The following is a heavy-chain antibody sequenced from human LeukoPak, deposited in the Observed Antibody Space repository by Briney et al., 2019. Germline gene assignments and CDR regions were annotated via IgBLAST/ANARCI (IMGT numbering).Heavy chain of an antibody. CDR3: ARGLSSSGWYKHDY. J-gene: IGHJ4*02. D-gene: IGHD6-19*01. Sequence: SETLSLTCTVSGGSISSYYWSWIRQPAGKGLEWIGRIYTSGSTNYNPSLKSRVTMSVDTSKNQFSLKLSSVTAADTAVYYCARGLSSSGWYKHDYWGQGTLSPSPQ. CDR2: IYTSGST. V-gene: IGHV4-4*07. CDR1: GGSISSYY.